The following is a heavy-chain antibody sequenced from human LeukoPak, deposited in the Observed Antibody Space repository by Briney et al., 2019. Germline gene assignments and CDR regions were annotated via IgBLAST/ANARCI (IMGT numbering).Heavy chain of an antibody. CDR2: ISGSGGST. D-gene: IGHD3-22*01. CDR3: AKQPGRYDSSGPFDY. Sequence: GVLRLSCAASGFTFSSYAMSWVRQAPGKGLEWVSAISGSGGSTYYADSVKGRFTISRDNSKNTLYLQMNSLRAEDTAVYYCAKQPGRYDSSGPFDYWGQGTLVTVSS. V-gene: IGHV3-23*01. J-gene: IGHJ4*02. CDR1: GFTFSSYA.